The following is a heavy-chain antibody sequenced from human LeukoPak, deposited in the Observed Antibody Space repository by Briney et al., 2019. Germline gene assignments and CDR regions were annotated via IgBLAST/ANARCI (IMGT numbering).Heavy chain of an antibody. Sequence: SETLSLTCTVSGVSIFSYYWNWIRRPPGKGLEWIGYIHYSGSTNYNPSLKSRVTISVDTSKSQFSLRLTSATAADTAVYYCATGRSIRYFDYWGQGTLLTVSS. J-gene: IGHJ4*02. CDR3: ATGRSIRYFDY. V-gene: IGHV4-59*08. D-gene: IGHD3-9*01. CDR2: IHYSGST. CDR1: GVSIFSYY.